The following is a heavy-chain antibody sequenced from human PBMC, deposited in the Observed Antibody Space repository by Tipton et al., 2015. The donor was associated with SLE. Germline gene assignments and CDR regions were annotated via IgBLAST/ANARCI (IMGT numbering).Heavy chain of an antibody. J-gene: IGHJ2*01. V-gene: IGHV4-59*01. D-gene: IGHD3-10*01. CDR1: GGSITSYY. CDR3: ARDRRGWYFDL. Sequence: TLSLTCTVSGGSITSYYWNWIRQAPGKGLEWVGYVYSSGSTHYNPSLSSRVTITLDTPKNQFSLRLTSATAADTAVYYCARDRRGWYFDLWGRGTLVTVSS. CDR2: VYSSGST.